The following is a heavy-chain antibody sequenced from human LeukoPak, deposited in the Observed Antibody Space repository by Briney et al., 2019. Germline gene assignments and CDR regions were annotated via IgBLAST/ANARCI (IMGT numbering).Heavy chain of an antibody. CDR3: ARHYNSAWDFDY. CDR2: INAGNGNT. V-gene: IGHV1-3*01. J-gene: IGHJ4*02. CDR1: GYTFRNYG. D-gene: IGHD6-19*01. Sequence: GSVKVSCKASGYTFRNYGIHWVRQASGQRLEWMGWINAGNGNTKYSQKFKDRVTISRDTSASTGYMELIDLRSEDTAVYYCARHYNSAWDFDYWGQGTLVTVSS.